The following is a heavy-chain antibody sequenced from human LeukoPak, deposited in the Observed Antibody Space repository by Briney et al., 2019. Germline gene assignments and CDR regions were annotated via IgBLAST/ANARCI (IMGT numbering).Heavy chain of an antibody. CDR3: ARDCGTTSCSLFDY. J-gene: IGHJ4*02. D-gene: IGHD2-2*01. Sequence: GGSLRLSCAASGFTFSSHWMSWVRQAPGKVLKWVANIKQDGSEKYYVDSVKGRFTISRDNAKNSLYLQMNSLRAEDTAVYYCARDCGTTSCSLFDYWGQGTLVTVSS. V-gene: IGHV3-7*01. CDR1: GFTFSSHW. CDR2: IKQDGSEK.